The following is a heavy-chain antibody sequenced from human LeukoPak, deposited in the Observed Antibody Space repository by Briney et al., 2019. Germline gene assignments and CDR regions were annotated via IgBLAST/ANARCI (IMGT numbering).Heavy chain of an antibody. CDR2: ISGSGGST. CDR1: GFTFSNYA. CDR3: AKEVRSSSGWYSGY. V-gene: IGHV3-23*01. Sequence: GGSLRLSCAASGFTFSNYAMSWVRQAPGKGLEWVSDISGSGGSTYYADSVKGRFTISRDNSKSTLYLQMNSLRAEDTAVYSCAKEVRSSSGWYSGYWGQGTLVTVSS. D-gene: IGHD6-19*01. J-gene: IGHJ4*02.